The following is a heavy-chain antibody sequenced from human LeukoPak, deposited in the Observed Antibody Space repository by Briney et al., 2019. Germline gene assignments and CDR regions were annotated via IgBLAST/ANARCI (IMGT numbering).Heavy chain of an antibody. CDR1: GGSISSYY. CDR3: ARRDGDYEGFDY. Sequence: SETLSLTCTVSGGSISSYYWSWIRQPPGKGLEWIGYIYYSGSANYNPSLKSRVTISVDTSKNQFSLKLSSVTAADTAVYYCARRDGDYEGFDYWGQGTLVTVSS. CDR2: IYYSGSA. J-gene: IGHJ4*02. D-gene: IGHD4-17*01. V-gene: IGHV4-59*08.